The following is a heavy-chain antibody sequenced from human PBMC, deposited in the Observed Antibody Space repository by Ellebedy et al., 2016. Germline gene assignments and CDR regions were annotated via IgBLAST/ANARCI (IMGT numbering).Heavy chain of an antibody. CDR1: GFSFSNYW. D-gene: IGHD1-1*01. J-gene: IGHJ3*02. CDR2: IWYDGSNQ. Sequence: GESLKISCAGSGFSFSNYWMCWVRQAPGKGLEWVAVIWYDGSNQYYGDSVKGRFTISRDNSKNTVYLQMNSLRDEDTAVYYCARELLDSAGAFDIWGQGTMVTVSS. V-gene: IGHV3-33*07. CDR3: ARELLDSAGAFDI.